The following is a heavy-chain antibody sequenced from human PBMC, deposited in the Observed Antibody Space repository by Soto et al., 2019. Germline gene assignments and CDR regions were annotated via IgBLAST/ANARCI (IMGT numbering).Heavy chain of an antibody. CDR2: MNPNSGNT. D-gene: IGHD2-2*01. J-gene: IGHJ5*02. Sequence: GASVKVSCKASGYTFTSYDINWVRQATGQGLEWMGWMNPNSGNTGYAQKLQDRVTMTTDTSTSTAYMELRSPRSDDTAVYYCARDPTTRIAVVPAARNNWFDPWGQGTLVTVSS. CDR1: GYTFTSYD. V-gene: IGHV1-8*01. CDR3: ARDPTTRIAVVPAARNNWFDP.